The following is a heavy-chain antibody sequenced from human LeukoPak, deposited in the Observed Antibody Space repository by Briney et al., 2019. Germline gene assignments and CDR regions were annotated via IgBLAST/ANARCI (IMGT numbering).Heavy chain of an antibody. CDR1: GYTFTSYG. V-gene: IGHV1-18*01. D-gene: IGHD4-17*01. CDR3: ARVDGDYYYYYYLDV. Sequence: GASVKVSCKASGYTFTSYGIIWVRQAPGQGLEWMGWISAYNGNTNYAQKLQGRVTMTTDTSTSTAYMELRSLRSDDTAVYYCARVDGDYYYYYYLDVWGKGTTVTVSS. CDR2: ISAYNGNT. J-gene: IGHJ6*03.